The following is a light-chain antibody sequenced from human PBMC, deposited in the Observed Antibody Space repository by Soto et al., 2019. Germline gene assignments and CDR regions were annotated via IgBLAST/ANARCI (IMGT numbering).Light chain of an antibody. J-gene: IGKJ5*01. Sequence: IVLKQSPGSLSLSPWERATLSCRASQSVSSSYLAWYQQKPGQAPRLLIYDASNRATGIPARFSGSGSGTDFTLTISSLEPEDFAVYYCQPRSNWLITFGQGTRLEI. CDR3: QPRSNWLIT. CDR1: QSVSSSY. V-gene: IGKV3D-20*02. CDR2: DAS.